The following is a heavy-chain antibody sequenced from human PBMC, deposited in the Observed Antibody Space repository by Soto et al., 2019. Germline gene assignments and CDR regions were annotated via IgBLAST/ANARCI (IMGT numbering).Heavy chain of an antibody. D-gene: IGHD3-16*01. J-gene: IGHJ5*01. CDR2: IYPGDSDT. CDR1: GYTFTSYW. Sequence: AGESLKISCQASGYTFTSYWIAWVRQKPGEGLEWMGIIYPGDSDTRNSPSFHGQITISADKSTNTVYLQWRSLKASDTAMYYCARSPRGNEFNAYAWFGSWGQGTPVTVSS. V-gene: IGHV5-51*01. CDR3: ARSPRGNEFNAYAWFGS.